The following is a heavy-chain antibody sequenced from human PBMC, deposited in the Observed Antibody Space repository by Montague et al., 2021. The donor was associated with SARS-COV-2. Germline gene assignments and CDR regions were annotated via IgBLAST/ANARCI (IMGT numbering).Heavy chain of an antibody. CDR2: IDWDDDK. CDR1: GFSLSTSGMC. J-gene: IGHJ4*02. Sequence: PALVKPTQTLTLTCTFSGFSLSTSGMCVSWIRQPPGKALEWLARIDWDDDKYYSTSLKTRLAISKDTSKNQVVLTMTNMDPVDTATYYCAREIAAAGPALDYWGQGTLVTVSS. CDR3: AREIAAAGPALDY. D-gene: IGHD6-13*01. V-gene: IGHV2-70*11.